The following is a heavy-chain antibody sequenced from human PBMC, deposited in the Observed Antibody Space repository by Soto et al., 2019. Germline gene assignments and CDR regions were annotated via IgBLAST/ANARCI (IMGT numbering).Heavy chain of an antibody. CDR2: IYWDDDK. CDR1: GFSLSTSGVG. CDR3: AHVPYYDFWSGSPSGAKRPTKHTWFDP. D-gene: IGHD3-3*01. Sequence: GSRPKRVKTTQTFTLSGTLAGFSLSTSGVGVGWIRQPPGKALEWLALIYWDDDKRYSPSLKSRLTITKDTSKNQVVLTMTNMDPVDTATYYCAHVPYYDFWSGSPSGAKRPTKHTWFDPWGQGTLVTVSS. V-gene: IGHV2-5*02. J-gene: IGHJ5*02.